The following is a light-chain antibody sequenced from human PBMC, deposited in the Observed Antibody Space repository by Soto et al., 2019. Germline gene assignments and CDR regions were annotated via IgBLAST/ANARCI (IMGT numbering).Light chain of an antibody. V-gene: IGKV1-5*03. Sequence: DIQMTQSPSTLSASVGDRVTITCRASQSISTWLAWYQQNPGKAPKLLIYKASSLQSGVPSRFSGSGSGTEFTLTISNLQPDDFATYYCQQYNTYSRTFGQGTKVEIK. CDR3: QQYNTYSRT. CDR2: KAS. CDR1: QSISTW. J-gene: IGKJ1*01.